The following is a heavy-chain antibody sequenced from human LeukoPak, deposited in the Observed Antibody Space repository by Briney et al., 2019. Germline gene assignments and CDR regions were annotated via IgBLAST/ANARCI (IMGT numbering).Heavy chain of an antibody. D-gene: IGHD6-19*01. V-gene: IGHV3-23*01. CDR3: AKLRGWNYFDY. CDR2: ISGSGGST. Sequence: GGSLRLSCAASGFTFSSYAMSWVRQAPGKGLEWVSGISGSGGSTYYADSVRGRFTISRDNSKNTLYLQMNSLRAEDTAVYYCAKLRGWNYFDYWGQGTLVTVSS. J-gene: IGHJ4*02. CDR1: GFTFSSYA.